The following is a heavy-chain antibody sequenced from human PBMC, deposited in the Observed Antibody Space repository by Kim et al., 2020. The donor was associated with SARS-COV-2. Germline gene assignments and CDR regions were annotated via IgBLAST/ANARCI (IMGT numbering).Heavy chain of an antibody. D-gene: IGHD2-21*01. V-gene: IGHV6-1*01. J-gene: IGHJ4*02. Sequence: AVSVKSRITSNPDTSKNQFCLQLNSVTPEDTAVYYCAREVGILNGGRIDYWGQGTLVTVSS. CDR3: AREVGILNGGRIDY.